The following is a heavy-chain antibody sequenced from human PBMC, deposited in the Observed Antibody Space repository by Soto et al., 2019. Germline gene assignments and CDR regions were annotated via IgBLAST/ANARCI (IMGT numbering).Heavy chain of an antibody. CDR2: IYYSGST. J-gene: IGHJ4*02. V-gene: IGHV4-39*01. CDR3: ATILGFYGDYQGLDY. D-gene: IGHD4-17*01. CDR1: GGSISSSSYY. Sequence: QLQLQESGPGLVKPSETLSLTCTVSGGSISSSSYYWGWIRQPPGKGLEWIGSIYYSGSTYYNPSLKSRVTISVDTSKNQFSLKLSSVTAADTAVYYCATILGFYGDYQGLDYWGQGTLVTVSS.